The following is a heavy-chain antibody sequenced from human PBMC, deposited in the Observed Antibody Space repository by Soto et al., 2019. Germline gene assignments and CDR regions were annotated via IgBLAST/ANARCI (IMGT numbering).Heavy chain of an antibody. CDR3: AKDVTSHGPRGYSSSWYGWFDP. CDR1: GFTFSSHV. CDR2: ASARNTNT. D-gene: IGHD6-13*01. V-gene: IGHV3-23*01. J-gene: IGHJ5*02. Sequence: EVQLLESGGGLVQPGGSLRLSCAASGFTFSSHVMSWVRQAPGRGLEWVAAASARNTNTYYADSVKGRFTISRDNSKSTLYLQLDSLRVEDTGVYHCAKDVTSHGPRGYSSSWYGWFDPWGQGTLVVVSS.